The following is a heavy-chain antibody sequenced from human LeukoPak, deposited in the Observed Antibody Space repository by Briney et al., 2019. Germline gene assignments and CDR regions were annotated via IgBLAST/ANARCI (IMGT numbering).Heavy chain of an antibody. Sequence: PSQTLSLTCTVSGGSISSGSYYWSWIRQPAGKGLEWIGRIYTSGSTNYNPSLKSRVTISVDTSKNQFSLKLSSVTAADTAVYYCARDRVMAKSTVTSHWGQGTLVTVSS. J-gene: IGHJ4*02. CDR3: ARDRVMAKSTVTSH. D-gene: IGHD4-11*01. CDR2: IYTSGST. V-gene: IGHV4-61*02. CDR1: GGSISSGSYY.